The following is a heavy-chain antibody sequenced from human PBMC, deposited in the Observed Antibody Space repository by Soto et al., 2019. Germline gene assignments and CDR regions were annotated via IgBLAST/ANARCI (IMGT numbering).Heavy chain of an antibody. CDR2: IYYGGST. D-gene: IGHD1-26*01. V-gene: IGHV4-61*01. Sequence: KASETLSLTCTVSGGSVSSGSYYWSWIRQPPGKGLEWIGYIYYGGSTNYNPSLESRGTISLDKSKNQFSLKLSSVTAADTAVYYCARAWWQLPYPLGWFDPWGQGTLVTVSS. CDR1: GGSVSSGSYY. CDR3: ARAWWQLPYPLGWFDP. J-gene: IGHJ5*02.